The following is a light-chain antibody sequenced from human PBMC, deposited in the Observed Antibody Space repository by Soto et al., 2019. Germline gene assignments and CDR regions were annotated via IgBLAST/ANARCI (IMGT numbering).Light chain of an antibody. CDR1: QSVSNNY. CDR3: QQYYSTPYT. V-gene: IGKV4-1*01. CDR2: WAS. Sequence: EIVLTQSPGTLSLSPGERATLSCRASQSVSNNYLAWYQQKPGQAPKLLIYWASTRESGVPDRFSGSGSGTDFTLTISSLQAEDVAVYYCQQYYSTPYTFGQGTKLEIK. J-gene: IGKJ2*01.